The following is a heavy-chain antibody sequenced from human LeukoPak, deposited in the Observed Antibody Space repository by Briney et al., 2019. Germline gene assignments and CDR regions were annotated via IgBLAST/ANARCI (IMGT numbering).Heavy chain of an antibody. CDR2: IWYDGSNK. D-gene: IGHD1-1*01. J-gene: IGHJ4*02. V-gene: IGHV3-33*01. CDR3: AREATTSRPGDY. CDR1: GFTFSSYG. Sequence: GGSLRLSCAASGFTFSSYGMHWVRQAPGKGLEWVAVIWYDGSNKYYADSVKGRFTISRDNAKNSLFLQLNSLRAEDTAVYYCAREATTSRPGDYWGLGTLVTVSS.